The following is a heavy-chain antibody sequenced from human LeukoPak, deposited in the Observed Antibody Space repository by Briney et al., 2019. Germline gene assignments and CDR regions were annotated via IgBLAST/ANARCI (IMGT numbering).Heavy chain of an antibody. D-gene: IGHD6-13*01. CDR2: ISYSGTNN. CDR3: ARVFDSASWSHPFDY. Sequence: PGGSLRLSCAASGFTFSTYAMHWVRQAPGKGLEWVAVISYSGTNNYHADSVKGRFTISRDNSKNTLYLQMNSLRGEDTAVYYCARVFDSASWSHPFDYWGQGTLVTVSS. J-gene: IGHJ4*02. V-gene: IGHV3-30-3*01. CDR1: GFTFSTYA.